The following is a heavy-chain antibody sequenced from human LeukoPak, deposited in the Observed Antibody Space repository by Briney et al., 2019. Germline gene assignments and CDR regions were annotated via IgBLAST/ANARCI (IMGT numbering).Heavy chain of an antibody. V-gene: IGHV4-39*07. CDR2: IYYSGST. CDR3: ARVRYCSGGSCYERYFDY. CDR1: GGSISSSSYY. D-gene: IGHD2-15*01. J-gene: IGHJ4*02. Sequence: SETLSLTCTVSGGSISSSSYYWGWIRQPPGKGLEWIGSIYYSGSTYYNPSLKSRVTISVDTSKNQFSLELSSVTAADTAVYYCARVRYCSGGSCYERYFDYWGQGTLVTVSS.